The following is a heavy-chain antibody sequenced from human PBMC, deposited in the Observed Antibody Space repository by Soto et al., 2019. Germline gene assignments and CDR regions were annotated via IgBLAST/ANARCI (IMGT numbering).Heavy chain of an antibody. J-gene: IGHJ6*02. CDR3: ARVWYYYVSGSYYYPDYYYGMDV. D-gene: IGHD3-10*01. V-gene: IGHV4-59*01. Sequence: SSETLSLTCTVSGGSISSYYWSWIRQPPGKGLEWIGYIYYSGSTNYNPSLKSRVTISVDTSKNQFSLKLSSVTAADTAVYYCARVWYYYVSGSYYYPDYYYGMDVWGQGTTVTVSS. CDR2: IYYSGST. CDR1: GGSISSYY.